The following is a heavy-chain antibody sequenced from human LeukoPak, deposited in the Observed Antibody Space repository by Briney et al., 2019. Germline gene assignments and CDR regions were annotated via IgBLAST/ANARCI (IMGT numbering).Heavy chain of an antibody. CDR1: GGTFSSYA. CDR3: ARVLNWGSDYYYYMDV. V-gene: IGHV1-69*13. CDR2: IIPIFGTA. J-gene: IGHJ6*03. Sequence: GASVKVSCEASGGTFSSYAISWVRQAPGQGLEWMGGIIPIFGTANYAQKFQGGVTITADESTSTAYMELSSLRSEDTAVYYCARVLNWGSDYYYYMDVWGKGTTVTVSS. D-gene: IGHD7-27*01.